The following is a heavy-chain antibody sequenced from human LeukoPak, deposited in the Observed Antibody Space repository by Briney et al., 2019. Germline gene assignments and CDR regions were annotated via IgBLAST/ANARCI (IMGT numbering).Heavy chain of an antibody. CDR1: GGSISSYY. CDR3: ARDKGYSGSYNYYYGMDV. CDR2: IYYSGST. Sequence: SETLSLTCTDSGGSISSYYWSWIRQPPGKGLEWIGYIYYSGSTNYNPSLKSRVTISVDTSKNQFSLKLSSVTAADTAVYYCARDKGYSGSYNYYYGMDVWGQGTTVTVSS. V-gene: IGHV4-59*01. D-gene: IGHD1-26*01. J-gene: IGHJ6*02.